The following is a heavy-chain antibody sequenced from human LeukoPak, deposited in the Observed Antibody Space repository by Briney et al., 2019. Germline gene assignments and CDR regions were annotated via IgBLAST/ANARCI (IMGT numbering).Heavy chain of an antibody. J-gene: IGHJ4*02. Sequence: PGGSLRLSCAASGFTFKIYSMSWVRQTPGKGLEWVTAISGSGGSTYYADSVKGRFTISRDNSKNTLYLQMNSLRAEDTAVYYCAKDTSGYSSGWYNVYWGQGTLVTVSS. CDR2: ISGSGGST. CDR1: GFTFKIYS. D-gene: IGHD6-19*01. V-gene: IGHV3-23*01. CDR3: AKDTSGYSSGWYNVY.